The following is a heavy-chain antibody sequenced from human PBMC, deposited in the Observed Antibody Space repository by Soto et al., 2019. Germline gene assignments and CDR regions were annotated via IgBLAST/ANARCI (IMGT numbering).Heavy chain of an antibody. Sequence: GGSLRLSCAASGFTFSSYNMNWVRQAPGKGLEWVSSISSSSSYIYYADSVKGRSTISRDNAKNSLYLQMNSLRAEDTAVYYCARDFNIGGMDVWGQGTTVTVSS. CDR2: ISSSSSYI. V-gene: IGHV3-21*01. CDR1: GFTFSSYN. J-gene: IGHJ6*02. CDR3: ARDFNIGGMDV. D-gene: IGHD5-12*01.